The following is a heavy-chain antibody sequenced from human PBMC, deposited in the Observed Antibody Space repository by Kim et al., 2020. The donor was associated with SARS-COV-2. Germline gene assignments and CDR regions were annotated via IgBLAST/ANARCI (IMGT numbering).Heavy chain of an antibody. Sequence: VKGRFTIARDNAKNSLYLQMNSLRAEAKAVYYCARPMTGGFPYYYYGMAVWGQGTTVTVSS. V-gene: IGHV3-48*03. D-gene: IGHD3-9*01. J-gene: IGHJ6*02. CDR3: ARPMTGGFPYYYYGMAV.